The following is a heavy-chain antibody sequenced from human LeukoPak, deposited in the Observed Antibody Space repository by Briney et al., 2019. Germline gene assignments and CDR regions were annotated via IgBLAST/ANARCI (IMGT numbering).Heavy chain of an antibody. J-gene: IGHJ4*02. V-gene: IGHV1-2*06. CDR2: INPNSGGT. Sequence: ASVKVSCKASGYNFIGYGITWVRQAPGQGLEWMGRINPNSGGTKYAQKFQGRVTMTRDTSMSTAYMELSGLRSDDTAVYYCARVVWGSSFDYWGQGTLVTVSS. D-gene: IGHD7-27*01. CDR1: GYNFIGYG. CDR3: ARVVWGSSFDY.